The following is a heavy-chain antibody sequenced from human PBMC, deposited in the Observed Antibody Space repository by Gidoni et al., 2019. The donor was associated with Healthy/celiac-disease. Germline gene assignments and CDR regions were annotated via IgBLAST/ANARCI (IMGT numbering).Heavy chain of an antibody. CDR1: GFTFGDYA. CDR2: IRSKAYGGTT. CDR3: TRDAPLGAFDY. V-gene: IGHV3-49*03. J-gene: IGHJ4*02. D-gene: IGHD3-16*01. Sequence: EVQLVESGGGLVQPGRSLRLSCTASGFTFGDYAMSWFRQAPGKGLEWVGLIRSKAYGGTTEYAASVKGRFTISRDDSKSIAYLQMNSLKTEDTAVYYCTRDAPLGAFDYWGQGTLVTVSS.